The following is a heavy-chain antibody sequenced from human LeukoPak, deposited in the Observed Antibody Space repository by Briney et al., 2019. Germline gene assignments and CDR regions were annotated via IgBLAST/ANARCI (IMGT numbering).Heavy chain of an antibody. CDR3: ARDVGTQYYYYYYMDV. V-gene: IGHV4-59*12. CDR1: GGSISSYY. CDR2: IYYSGST. D-gene: IGHD1-14*01. J-gene: IGHJ6*03. Sequence: PSETLSLTCTVSGGSISSYYWSWIRQPPGKGLEWIGYIYYSGSTNYNPSLKSRVTISVDTSKNQFSLKLSSVTAADTAVYYCARDVGTQYYYYYYMDVWGKGTTVTVSS.